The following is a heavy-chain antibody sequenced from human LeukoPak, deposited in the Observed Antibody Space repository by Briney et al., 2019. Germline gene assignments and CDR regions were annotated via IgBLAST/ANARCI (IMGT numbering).Heavy chain of an antibody. Sequence: GASVKVSCKASGGTFSSYTISWVRQAPGQGLDWMGRIIPILGIANYAQKFQGRVTITADKSTSTAYMELSSLRSEDTAVYYWARGHGSGSYYYFDYWGQGTLVTVSS. CDR2: IIPILGIA. D-gene: IGHD3-10*01. J-gene: IGHJ4*02. CDR3: ARGHGSGSYYYFDY. V-gene: IGHV1-69*02. CDR1: GGTFSSYT.